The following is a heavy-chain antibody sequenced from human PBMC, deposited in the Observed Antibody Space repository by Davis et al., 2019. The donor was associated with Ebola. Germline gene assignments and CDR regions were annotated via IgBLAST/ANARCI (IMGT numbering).Heavy chain of an antibody. CDR3: ARNNGDYDKFDF. CDR1: GFTFTNAW. V-gene: IGHV3-15*05. Sequence: GGSLRLSCAASGFTFTNAWMSWVRQAPGKGLEWVGRIKSKTDGGTTDYAAPVKGRFTISRDDSKNTLSLQMNSLRVEDTAMYFCARNNGDYDKFDFWGQGTLVTVSS. D-gene: IGHD4-17*01. J-gene: IGHJ4*02. CDR2: IKSKTDGGTT.